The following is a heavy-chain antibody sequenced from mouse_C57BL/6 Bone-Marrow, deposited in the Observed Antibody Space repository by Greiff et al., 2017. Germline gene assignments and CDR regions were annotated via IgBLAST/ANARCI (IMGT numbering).Heavy chain of an antibody. D-gene: IGHD1-1*01. CDR2: IRNKANGYTT. CDR3: ARYIPKYYSSSSYAMDY. Sequence: EVKLVESGGGLVQPGGSLSLSCAASGFPFPDYYMSWVRQPPGTALEWLGFIRNKANGYTTEYSASVKGRFTISRDNSQSILYLQMKALRAEDSATYYCARYIPKYYSSSSYAMDYWGQGTSVTVSS. J-gene: IGHJ4*01. V-gene: IGHV7-3*01. CDR1: GFPFPDYY.